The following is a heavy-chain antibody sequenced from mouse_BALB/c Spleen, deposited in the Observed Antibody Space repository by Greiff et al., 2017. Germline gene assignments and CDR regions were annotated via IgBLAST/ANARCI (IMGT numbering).Heavy chain of an antibody. D-gene: IGHD1-1*01. V-gene: IGHV1-14*01. CDR1: GYTFTSYV. J-gene: IGHJ4*01. Sequence: VQLQQSGPELVKPGASVKMSCKASGYTFTSYVMHWVKQKPGQGLEWIGYINPYNDGTKYNEKFKGKATLTSDKSSSTAYMELSSLTSEDSAVYYCARSRYYGSSPVKDYWGQGTSVTVSS. CDR3: ARSRYYGSSPVKDY. CDR2: INPYNDGT.